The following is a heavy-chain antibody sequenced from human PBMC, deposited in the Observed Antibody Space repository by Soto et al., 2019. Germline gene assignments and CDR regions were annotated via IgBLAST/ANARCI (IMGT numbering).Heavy chain of an antibody. Sequence: GGSLRLSCAASGFTFSSYAMHWVRQAPGKGLEYVSAISSNGGSTYYANSVKGRFTISRDNSKNTLYLQMGSLRAEDMAVYYRASLPFFQRNGFDIWGQGTMVTVS. J-gene: IGHJ3*02. CDR3: ASLPFFQRNGFDI. V-gene: IGHV3-64*01. CDR1: GFTFSSYA. D-gene: IGHD2-2*01. CDR2: ISSNGGST.